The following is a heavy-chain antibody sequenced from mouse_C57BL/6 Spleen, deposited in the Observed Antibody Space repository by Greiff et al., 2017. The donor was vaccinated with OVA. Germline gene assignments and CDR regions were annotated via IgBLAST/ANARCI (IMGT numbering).Heavy chain of an antibody. CDR2: INPNNGGT. CDR1: GYTFTDYN. CDR3: ARGSYYSNYNAMDY. D-gene: IGHD2-5*01. J-gene: IGHJ4*01. V-gene: IGHV1-18*01. Sequence: EVQLQESGPELVKPGASVKIPCKASGYTFTDYNMDWVKQSHGKSLEWIGDINPNNGGTIYNQKFKGKATLTVDKSSSTAYMELRSLTSEDTAVYYCARGSYYSNYNAMDYWGQGTSVTFSS.